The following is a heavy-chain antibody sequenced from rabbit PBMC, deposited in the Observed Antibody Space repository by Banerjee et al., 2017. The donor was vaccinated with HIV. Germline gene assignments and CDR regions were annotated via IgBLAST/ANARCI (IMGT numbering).Heavy chain of an antibody. CDR1: GIDFSSHY. CDR2: IYAGKGSI. V-gene: IGHV1S7*01. Sequence: QQLEESGGGLVKPGGSLTLTCKASGIDFSSHYMSWVRQAPGKGLEWIGIIYAGKGSIDYASWVNGRFTISSDNAQNTVDLQMNSLTAADTATYFCVRDLGYADSSYHNLWGPGTLVTVS. J-gene: IGHJ4*01. D-gene: IGHD8-1*01. CDR3: VRDLGYADSSYHNL.